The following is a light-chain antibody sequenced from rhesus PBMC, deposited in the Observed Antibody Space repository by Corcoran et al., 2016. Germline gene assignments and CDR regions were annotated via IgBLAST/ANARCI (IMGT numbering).Light chain of an antibody. Sequence: LSCRVSQGVSRSLAWYQQKPGQAPRLLIYAASSRATGIPDRFSGSGSGTDFTLPISSLDPEDVAVYYCLHHINWPLTFGGGATVELK. J-gene: IGKJ4*01. CDR1: QGVSRS. CDR3: LHHINWPLT. V-gene: IGKV3-24*01. CDR2: AAS.